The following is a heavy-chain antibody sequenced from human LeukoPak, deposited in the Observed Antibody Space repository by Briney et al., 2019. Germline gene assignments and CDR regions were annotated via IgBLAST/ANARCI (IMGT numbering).Heavy chain of an antibody. D-gene: IGHD5-12*01. V-gene: IGHV3-21*01. J-gene: IGHJ3*02. CDR3: ARSHSGYDSSDAFDI. Sequence: PGGSLRLSCAASGFTFSSYSMNWVRQAPGKGLEWVSSISSSGRYIYNADSMKGRFTISRDNARNSLYLQMNSLRAEDTAVYYCARSHSGYDSSDAFDIWGQGTMVTVSS. CDR2: ISSSGRYI. CDR1: GFTFSSYS.